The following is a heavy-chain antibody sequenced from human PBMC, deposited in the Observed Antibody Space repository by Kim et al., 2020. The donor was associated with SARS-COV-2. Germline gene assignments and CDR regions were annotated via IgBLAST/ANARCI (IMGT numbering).Heavy chain of an antibody. J-gene: IGHJ6*02. CDR1: GGSFSGYY. D-gene: IGHD6-19*01. CDR2: INHSGST. CDR3: ARGGFPGIAVAGRRAPYGMDV. V-gene: IGHV4-34*01. Sequence: SETLSLTCAVYGGSFSGYYWSWIRQPPGKGLEWIGEINHSGSTNYNPSLKSRVTISVDTSKNQFSLKLSSVTTADTAVYYCARGGFPGIAVAGRRAPYGMDVWGQGTTVTVSS.